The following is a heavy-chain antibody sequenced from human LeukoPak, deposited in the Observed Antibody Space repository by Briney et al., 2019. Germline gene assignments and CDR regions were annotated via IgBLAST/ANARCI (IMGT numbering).Heavy chain of an antibody. Sequence: SQTLSLTCAISGDSVSSNSAAWNWIRPSPSRGLEWLGRTYYRSKWYNDYAVSVKSRITINPDTSKNQFSLQLNSVTPEDTAVYYCARGSYDILTALDYYYGMDVWGQGTTVTVSS. CDR2: TYYRSKWYN. CDR1: GDSVSSNSAA. CDR3: ARGSYDILTALDYYYGMDV. D-gene: IGHD3-9*01. V-gene: IGHV6-1*01. J-gene: IGHJ6*02.